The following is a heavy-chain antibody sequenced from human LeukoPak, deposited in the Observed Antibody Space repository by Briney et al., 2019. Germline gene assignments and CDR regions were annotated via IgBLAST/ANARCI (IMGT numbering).Heavy chain of an antibody. V-gene: IGHV3-48*04. CDR2: ISSSSSTI. Sequence: GGSLRLSCAASGFTFSSYSMNWVRQAPGKGLEWVSYISSSSSTIYYADSVKGRFTISRDNAKNSLYLQMNSLRAEDTAVYYCARERQVTSFRSWFDPWGQGTLVTVSS. CDR1: GFTFSSYS. J-gene: IGHJ5*02. CDR3: ARERQVTSFRSWFDP. D-gene: IGHD4-17*01.